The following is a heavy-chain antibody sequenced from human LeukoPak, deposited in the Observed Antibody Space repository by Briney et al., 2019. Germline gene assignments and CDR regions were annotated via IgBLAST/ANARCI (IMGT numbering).Heavy chain of an antibody. Sequence: SETLSLTCVVSGGSVSGYYWGWIRQPPGRGLEWIGYVYYGGSTNYNPSFKSRITISVDTSRNQFSLQLSSVTAADTAVYYCARIHRYCSGGACYVLDNWGQGTLVAVSS. J-gene: IGHJ4*02. CDR3: ARIHRYCSGGACYVLDN. CDR2: VYYGGST. CDR1: GGSVSGYY. V-gene: IGHV4-59*02. D-gene: IGHD2-15*01.